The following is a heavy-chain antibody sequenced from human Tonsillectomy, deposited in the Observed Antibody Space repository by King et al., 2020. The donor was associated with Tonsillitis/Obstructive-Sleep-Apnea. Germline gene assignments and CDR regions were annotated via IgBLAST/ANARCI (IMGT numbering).Heavy chain of an antibody. CDR2: IFYSGST. CDR3: ARVFRESDAFDI. V-gene: IGHV4-31*03. J-gene: IGHJ3*02. Sequence: LQLQESGPGLVKPSQTLSLTCTVSGGSISSGGYYWSWIRQHPGKGLEWIGYIFYSGSTFYKPSLKIRVSISVEQPKNQFSLKLGSVTAADTAVYYCARVFRESDAFDIWGQGTMVTVSS. CDR1: GGSISSGGYY.